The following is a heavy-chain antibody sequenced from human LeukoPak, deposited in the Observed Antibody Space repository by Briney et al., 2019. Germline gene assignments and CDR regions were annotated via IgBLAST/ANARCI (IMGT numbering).Heavy chain of an antibody. CDR2: ISGSGGST. CDR3: AKDMTGTTISSYFDY. V-gene: IGHV3-23*01. Sequence: PGGSLRLSCAASGFTFSSYAMSWVRQAPGKGLEWVSAISGSGGSTYYADSVKGRFTISRDNSKNTLYLQMNNLRAEDTAVYYCAKDMTGTTISSYFDYWGQGTLVTVSS. J-gene: IGHJ4*02. D-gene: IGHD1-1*01. CDR1: GFTFSSYA.